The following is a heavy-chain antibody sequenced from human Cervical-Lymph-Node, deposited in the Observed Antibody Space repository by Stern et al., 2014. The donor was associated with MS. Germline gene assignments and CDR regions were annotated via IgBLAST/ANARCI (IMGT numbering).Heavy chain of an antibody. CDR1: GGSISSGGYY. D-gene: IGHD6-13*01. Sequence: QLQLQESGPGLVKPSQTLSLTCTVSGGSISSGGYYWSWIRQHPGKGLEWLGYLYYSGSTYYNPSLKSRVTISVDTSKNQFSLKLSSVTAADTAVYYCARGGSEDTDSSSLFDYWGQGTLVTVSS. J-gene: IGHJ4*02. CDR3: ARGGSEDTDSSSLFDY. V-gene: IGHV4-31*03. CDR2: LYYSGST.